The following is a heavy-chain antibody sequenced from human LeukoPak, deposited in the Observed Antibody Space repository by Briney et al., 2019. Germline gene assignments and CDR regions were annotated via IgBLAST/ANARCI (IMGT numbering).Heavy chain of an antibody. CDR1: GFTFSSYA. CDR2: ISGSGGST. Sequence: GGSLRLSCAASGFTFSSYAMNWVRQAPGKGLEWVSDISGSGGSTDYADSVRGRFTISRDNSKNTLYLQMNSLRAEDTAVYYCAYDIYISSSYYFDYWGQGTLVTVSS. CDR3: AYDIYISSSYYFDY. D-gene: IGHD6-6*01. J-gene: IGHJ4*02. V-gene: IGHV3-23*01.